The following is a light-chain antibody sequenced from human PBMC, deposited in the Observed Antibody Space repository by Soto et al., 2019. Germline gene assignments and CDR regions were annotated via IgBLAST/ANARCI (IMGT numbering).Light chain of an antibody. CDR3: CSYAGSSTYV. CDR2: EVS. CDR1: SRDVGGYNY. V-gene: IGLV2-14*01. Sequence: QSVLTQPASVSGSPGQSITISCTGTSRDVGGYNYVSWYQQHPGKAPKLMIYEVSNRPSGASNRFSGSKSGNTASLTISGLQAEDEADYYCCSYAGSSTYVFGTGTKVTVL. J-gene: IGLJ1*01.